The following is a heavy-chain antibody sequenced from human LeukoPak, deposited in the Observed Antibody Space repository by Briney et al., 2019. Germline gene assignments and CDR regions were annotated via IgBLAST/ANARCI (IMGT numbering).Heavy chain of an antibody. J-gene: IGHJ5*02. CDR2: IYYSGST. CDR1: GFTFSNHW. D-gene: IGHD3-10*01. Sequence: GSLRLSCAASGFTFSNHWMTWVRQPPGKGLEWIGSIYYSGSTYYNPSLKSRVTISVDTSKNQFSLKLSSVTAADTAVYYCARVRVGESVWFDPWGQGTLVTVSS. V-gene: IGHV4-4*02. CDR3: ARVRVGESVWFDP.